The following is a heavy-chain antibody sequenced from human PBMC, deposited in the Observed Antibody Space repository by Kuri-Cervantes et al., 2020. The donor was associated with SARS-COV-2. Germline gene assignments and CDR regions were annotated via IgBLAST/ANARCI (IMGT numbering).Heavy chain of an antibody. J-gene: IGHJ2*01. CDR3: ARGYYDSSGYPLGWYFDL. CDR1: GFTFSSYD. Sequence: GGSLRLSCAASGFTFSSYDMHWVRQATGKGLEWVSAIGTAGDTYYPGSVKGRFTISRENAKNSLYLQMNSLRAGDTAVYYCARGYYDSSGYPLGWYFDLWSRGTLVTVSS. D-gene: IGHD3-22*01. CDR2: IGTAGDT. V-gene: IGHV3-13*04.